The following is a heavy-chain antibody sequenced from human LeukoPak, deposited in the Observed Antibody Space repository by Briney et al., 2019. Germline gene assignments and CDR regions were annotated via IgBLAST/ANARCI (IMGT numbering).Heavy chain of an antibody. CDR2: ISSSGSTI. J-gene: IGHJ4*02. D-gene: IGHD3-22*01. CDR3: ARAHDYYYDSSGRYFDY. V-gene: IGHV3-11*01. CDR1: GFTFSDYY. Sequence: PGGSLRPSCAASGFTFSDYYMSWIHQAPGKGLEWVSYISSSGSTIYYADSVKGRFTISRDNAKNSLYLQMNSLRAEDTAVYYCARAHDYYYDSSGRYFDYWGQGTLVTVSS.